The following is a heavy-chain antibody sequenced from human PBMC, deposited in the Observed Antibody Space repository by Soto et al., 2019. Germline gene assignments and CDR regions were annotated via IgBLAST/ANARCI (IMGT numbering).Heavy chain of an antibody. Sequence: PGGSLRLSCAASGFTFSNHGMSWVRQAPGKGLEWVSIISGAGTSSYYADSVKDRFTISRDNSKNTLFLQMKSSVTAADTAVYYCAREPRLLIWFGELHDWGRGTLVTVSS. V-gene: IGHV3-23*01. CDR1: GFTFSNHG. CDR2: ISGAGTSS. D-gene: IGHD3-10*01. CDR3: AREPRLLIWFGELHD. J-gene: IGHJ4*02.